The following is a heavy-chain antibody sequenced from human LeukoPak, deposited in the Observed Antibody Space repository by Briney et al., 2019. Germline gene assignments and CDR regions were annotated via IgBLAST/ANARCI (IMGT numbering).Heavy chain of an antibody. CDR2: ISSSSSYI. Sequence: PGGSLRLSCAASGFTFSSYSMNWVRQAPGKGLGWVSSISSSSSYIYYADSVKGRFTFSRDNSKNTLYLQMNSLRAEDTAVYYCAKDSDYYGSGSSVDYWGQGTLVTVSS. CDR1: GFTFSSYS. CDR3: AKDSDYYGSGSSVDY. J-gene: IGHJ4*02. V-gene: IGHV3-21*04. D-gene: IGHD3-10*01.